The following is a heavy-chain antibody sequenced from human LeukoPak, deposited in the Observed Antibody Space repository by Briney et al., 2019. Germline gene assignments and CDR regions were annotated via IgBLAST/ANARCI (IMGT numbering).Heavy chain of an antibody. CDR3: AKDGGNWYDSRGNHLMRSYMDV. J-gene: IGHJ6*03. CDR2: IKQDESEK. V-gene: IGHV3-7*01. D-gene: IGHD3-16*01. Sequence: GGSLRLSCEASGFSFSSYWMSWVRLAPGKGPEWVANIKQDESEKYSVDSVKGRLTISRDNSKNTLYLQMNSLRVEDTAVYYCAKDGGNWYDSRGNHLMRSYMDVWGKGTTVTVSS. CDR1: GFSFSSYW.